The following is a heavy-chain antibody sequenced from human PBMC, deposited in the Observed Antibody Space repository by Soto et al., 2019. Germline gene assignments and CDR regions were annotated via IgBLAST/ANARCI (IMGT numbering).Heavy chain of an antibody. D-gene: IGHD6-19*01. CDR2: ISGSGGST. CDR3: AKSQYSGWYYEDWFDP. CDR1: GFTFSSYA. Sequence: GSLRLSCAASGFTFSSYAMSWVRQAPGKGLEWVSAISGSGGSTYYADSVKGRFTISRDNSKNTLYLQMNSLRAEDTAVYYCAKSQYSGWYYEDWFDPWGQGTLVTVSS. V-gene: IGHV3-23*01. J-gene: IGHJ5*02.